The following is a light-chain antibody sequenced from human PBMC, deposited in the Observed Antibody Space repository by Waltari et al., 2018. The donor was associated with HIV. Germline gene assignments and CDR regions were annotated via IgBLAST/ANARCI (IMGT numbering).Light chain of an antibody. V-gene: IGLV1-47*01. J-gene: IGLJ2*01. Sequence: QSVLTQPPSVSGTPGQRVTFSCSGSSSNIGTNYVCWYQHLPATAPKLLIYANTQRPAGVPDRFSASKSGTSASLSISGLRSEDEADYYCATWDDSLSGHVVFGGGTKLTVL. CDR1: SSNIGTNY. CDR3: ATWDDSLSGHVV. CDR2: ANT.